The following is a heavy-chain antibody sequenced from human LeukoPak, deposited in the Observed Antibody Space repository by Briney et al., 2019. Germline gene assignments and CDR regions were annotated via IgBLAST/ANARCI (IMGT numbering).Heavy chain of an antibody. Sequence: SETLSLTCTVSGGSISSGDYYWSWIRQPPGKGLEWIGYIYYSGSTYYNPSLKSRVTISVDTSKNQFSLKLSSVTAADTAVYYCARGQDLTTVTTRSVFGIDYWGQGTLVTVSS. CDR1: GGSISSGDYY. J-gene: IGHJ4*02. D-gene: IGHD4-17*01. CDR3: ARGQDLTTVTTRSVFGIDY. V-gene: IGHV4-30-4*01. CDR2: IYYSGST.